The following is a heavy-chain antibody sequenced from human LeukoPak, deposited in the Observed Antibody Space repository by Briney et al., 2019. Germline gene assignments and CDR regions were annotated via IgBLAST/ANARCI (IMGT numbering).Heavy chain of an antibody. Sequence: GGSLRLSCAASGFTFSGYWMSWVRQAPGKGLEWVANVKQDGSEKYYVDSVKGRFTISRDNAKNSLFLQMNSLRAEDTAVYYCARDWQWQQLDGDAFDIWGQGTMVAVSS. V-gene: IGHV3-7*04. J-gene: IGHJ3*02. D-gene: IGHD6-13*01. CDR2: VKQDGSEK. CDR1: GFTFSGYW. CDR3: ARDWQWQQLDGDAFDI.